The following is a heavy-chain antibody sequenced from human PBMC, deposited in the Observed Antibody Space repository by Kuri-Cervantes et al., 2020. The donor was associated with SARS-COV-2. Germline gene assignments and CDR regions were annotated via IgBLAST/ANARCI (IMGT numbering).Heavy chain of an antibody. Sequence: SETLSLTCTVSGGPMSSGGYYWGSIRQPPGKGLEFIWTIYYDGNTYYNTSLKSRVTITVDTSKNQFSLKLSSVPAAGTAVYYCTRHDFWGQGTLVTVSS. J-gene: IGHJ4*02. CDR3: TRHDF. CDR2: IYYDGNT. CDR1: GGPMSSGGYY. V-gene: IGHV4-39*01.